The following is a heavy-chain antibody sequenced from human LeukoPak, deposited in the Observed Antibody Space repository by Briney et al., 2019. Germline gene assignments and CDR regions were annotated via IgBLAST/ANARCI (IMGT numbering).Heavy chain of an antibody. D-gene: IGHD2-21*01. V-gene: IGHV3-74*01. J-gene: IGHJ6*02. CDR1: GFTFNNYW. CDR3: TRGSSGFSYYSAMGV. CDR2: INSDGSSR. Sequence: GGSLRLSCAASGFTFNNYWMHWVRLVPGKGLVWVSRINSDGSSRHFADSVKGRFTIFRENAKNTVYLQMNSLRGDDTAVYYCTRGSSGFSYYSAMGVWGQGTTVTVSS.